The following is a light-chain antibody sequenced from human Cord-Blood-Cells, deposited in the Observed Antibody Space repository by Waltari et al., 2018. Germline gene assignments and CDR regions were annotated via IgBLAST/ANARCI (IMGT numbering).Light chain of an antibody. V-gene: IGLV1-44*01. CDR3: AAGDDSPNGWG. CDR2: GNN. J-gene: IGLJ3*02. CDR1: RSNSARKS. Sequence: QSVPTQPPWASWTPGHSVTTSCSESRSNSARKSVIWYQQLPGTAPKLLIYGNNQRPSGFPDRFSGSKSGTSASLAISGLQSEDGADYGWAAGDDSPNGWGFGGGAKVTVL.